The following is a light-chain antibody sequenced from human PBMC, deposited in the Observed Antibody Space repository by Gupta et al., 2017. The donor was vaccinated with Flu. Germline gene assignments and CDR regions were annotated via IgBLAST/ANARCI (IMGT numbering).Light chain of an antibody. Sequence: EIVMTQSPATLSVSPGERATLSCRASQSIRINLAWYQQKPGQAPILLIYRASTRATGIPARFSGSGSGTEFTLTISSLQSEDFAVYSCQQYNDWPPYTFGQGTKLQIK. CDR2: RAS. V-gene: IGKV3-15*01. J-gene: IGKJ2*01. CDR1: QSIRIN. CDR3: QQYNDWPPYT.